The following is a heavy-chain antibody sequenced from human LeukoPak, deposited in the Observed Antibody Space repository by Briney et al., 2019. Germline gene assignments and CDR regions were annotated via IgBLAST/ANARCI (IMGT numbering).Heavy chain of an antibody. CDR3: ARDLNIVVVPAHGMYF. CDR2: IKQGGSEK. D-gene: IGHD2-2*01. Sequence: PGGSLRLSCAASGFTFSSYWMSWVRQAPGKGLEWVANIKQGGSEKHFGDSVKGRFTISRDNAKKSLYLQMNSLRAEDTAVYYCARDLNIVVVPAHGMYFWGQGTTVTVSS. J-gene: IGHJ6*02. CDR1: GFTFSSYW. V-gene: IGHV3-7*01.